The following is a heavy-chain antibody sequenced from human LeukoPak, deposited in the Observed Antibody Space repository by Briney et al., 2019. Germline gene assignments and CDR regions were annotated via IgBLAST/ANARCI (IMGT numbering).Heavy chain of an antibody. CDR1: GGSISSYY. D-gene: IGHD3-10*01. CDR3: ARDHGPMGVFDY. J-gene: IGHJ4*02. Sequence: PSETLSLTCTVSGGSISSYYWSWIRQPPGKGLEWIGEINHSGSTNYNPSLKSRVTISVDTSKNQFSLKLSSVTAADTAMYYCARDHGPMGVFDYWGQGTVVTVSS. CDR2: INHSGST. V-gene: IGHV4-34*01.